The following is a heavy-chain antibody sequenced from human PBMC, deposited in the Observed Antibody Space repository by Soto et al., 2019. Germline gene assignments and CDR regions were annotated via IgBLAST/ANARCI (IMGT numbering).Heavy chain of an antibody. Sequence: PSETLSLTCAVYGGSFSGYYWSWIRQPPGKGLEWIGEINHSGSTNYNPSLKSRVTISVDTSKNQFSLKLSSVTAADTAVYYCARRVYGNWFDPWGQGTLVTVSS. D-gene: IGHD2-8*01. J-gene: IGHJ5*02. CDR1: GGSFSGYY. CDR2: INHSGST. CDR3: ARRVYGNWFDP. V-gene: IGHV4-34*01.